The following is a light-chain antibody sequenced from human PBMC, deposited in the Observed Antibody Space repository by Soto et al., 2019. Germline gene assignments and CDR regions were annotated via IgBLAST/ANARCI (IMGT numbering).Light chain of an antibody. J-gene: IGKJ4*01. V-gene: IGKV3-11*01. CDR2: DAS. Sequence: EIVLTQSPATLSLSPGERDTLSCRASQSVSSYLAWYQQKPGQAPRLLIYDASNRATGIPARFSGSGSGTDFTLTISSLEPEDFAVYYCQQRSNWPLTFGGWTKVEIK. CDR1: QSVSSY. CDR3: QQRSNWPLT.